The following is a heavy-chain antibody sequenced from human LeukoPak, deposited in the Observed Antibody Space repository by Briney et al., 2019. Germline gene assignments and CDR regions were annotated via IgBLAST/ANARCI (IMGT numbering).Heavy chain of an antibody. J-gene: IGHJ6*02. CDR3: ARATPYYYGMDV. CDR1: GGSITNYY. V-gene: IGHV4-59*01. D-gene: IGHD4-17*01. CDR2: IYYSGST. Sequence: PSETLSLTCTVSGGSITNYYWSWIRQPPGKGLEWIGYIYYSGSTNYNPSLKSRVTISVDTSKNQFSLKLSSVTAADTAVYYCARATPYYYGMDVWGQGTTVTVSS.